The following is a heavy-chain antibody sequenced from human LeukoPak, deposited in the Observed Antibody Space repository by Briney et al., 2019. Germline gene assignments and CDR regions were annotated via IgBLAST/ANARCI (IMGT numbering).Heavy chain of an antibody. V-gene: IGHV3-48*03. J-gene: IGHJ4*02. CDR3: ARADLSPVDY. CDR2: ISSSGSTI. CDR1: GFTFSSYE. D-gene: IGHD4-17*01. Sequence: GGSLRLSCAASGFTFSSYEMNWVRQAPGKGLEWVSYISSSGSTIYYADSVKGRFTISRDNAKNSLYLQMNSLRAEDTAVYYCARADLSPVDYWGQGTLVTVSS.